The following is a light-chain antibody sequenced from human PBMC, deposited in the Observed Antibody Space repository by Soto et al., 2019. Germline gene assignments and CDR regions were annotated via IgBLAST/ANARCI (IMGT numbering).Light chain of an antibody. CDR2: DAS. CDR3: QQRSNWLYT. Sequence: EIVLTQSPATLSLSPGERATLSCRASQSISTYLVWYQQKPGQAPRLLMYDASNRATGIPARFSGSGSGADFTPTISSLEPEDFAVYYCQQRSNWLYTFGQGTKLEIK. CDR1: QSISTY. V-gene: IGKV3-11*01. J-gene: IGKJ2*01.